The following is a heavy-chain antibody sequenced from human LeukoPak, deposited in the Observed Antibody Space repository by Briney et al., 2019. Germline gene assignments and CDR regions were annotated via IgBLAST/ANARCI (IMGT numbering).Heavy chain of an antibody. Sequence: GGSLRLSCAASGFTFSNAWMYWVRQAPGKGLEWVGRIKSKTEGGTTDYAAPVKGRFTISRDDSKNTLYLQMNSLKTEDTAVYYCTTGLTLGYWGQGTLVTVSS. CDR1: GFTFSNAW. J-gene: IGHJ4*02. V-gene: IGHV3-15*01. CDR2: IKSKTEGGTT. D-gene: IGHD3-16*01. CDR3: TTGLTLGY.